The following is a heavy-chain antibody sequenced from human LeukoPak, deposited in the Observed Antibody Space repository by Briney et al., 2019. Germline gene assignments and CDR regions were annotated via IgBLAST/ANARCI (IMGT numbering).Heavy chain of an antibody. CDR3: ARDRGSGSYEGYYFDY. J-gene: IGHJ4*02. CDR1: GFIFSRFA. D-gene: IGHD3-10*01. CDR2: MSSTGGST. Sequence: GGTLRLSCAASGFIFSRFALRWVCQAPGKGLEYVSAMSSTGGSTYYANSVKGRFTISRDNSKNTVYLQMGSLRAEDMAVYYCARDRGSGSYEGYYFDYWGQGTLVTVSS. V-gene: IGHV3-64*01.